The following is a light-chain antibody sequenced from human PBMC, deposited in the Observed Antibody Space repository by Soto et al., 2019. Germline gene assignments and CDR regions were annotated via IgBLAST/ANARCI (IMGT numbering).Light chain of an antibody. J-gene: IGLJ1*01. Sequence: ALTQPASVSGSPGQSITISCTGTSNDVGAYNYVSWYQQHLGKAPKLMIYEVSNRPSGISNRFSASKSGNAASLTISGLQAEDEADYYCSSYTTSSTYVFGTGTKVTVL. CDR2: EVS. CDR3: SSYTTSSTYV. CDR1: SNDVGAYNY. V-gene: IGLV2-14*01.